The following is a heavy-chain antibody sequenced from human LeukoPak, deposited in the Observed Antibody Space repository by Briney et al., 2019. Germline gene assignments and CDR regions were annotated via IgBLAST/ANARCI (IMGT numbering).Heavy chain of an antibody. CDR2: ISSSSSTI. Sequence: PGGSLRLSCAASGFTFSSYSMSWVRQAPGKGLEWVSYISSSSSTIYYADAVKGRFTISSDTAKNSLYLQINSLRAEDTAVYYCVRVPPDYYDSSGYYYYYYMDVWGKGTTVTVSS. CDR3: VRVPPDYYDSSGYYYYYYMDV. V-gene: IGHV3-48*01. CDR1: GFTFSSYS. J-gene: IGHJ6*03. D-gene: IGHD3-22*01.